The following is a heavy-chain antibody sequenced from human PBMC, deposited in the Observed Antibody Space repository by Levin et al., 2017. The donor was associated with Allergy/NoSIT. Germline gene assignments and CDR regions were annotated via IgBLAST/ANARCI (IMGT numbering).Heavy chain of an antibody. Sequence: GGSLRLSCAASGFTFSTYTVYWVRQAPGKGLEWVAVISYDGNIKYYADSVKGRFTISRDNSKNTLYLQMNSLRPEDTAVYYCARDPRPYTTATWFDPWGQGTLVTVSS. V-gene: IGHV3-30-3*01. J-gene: IGHJ5*02. D-gene: IGHD2-2*02. CDR1: GFTFSTYT. CDR3: ARDPRPYTTATWFDP. CDR2: ISYDGNIK.